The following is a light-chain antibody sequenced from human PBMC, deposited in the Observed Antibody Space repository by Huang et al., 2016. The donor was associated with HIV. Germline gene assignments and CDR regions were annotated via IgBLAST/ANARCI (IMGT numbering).Light chain of an antibody. J-gene: IGKJ2*01. V-gene: IGKV1-33*01. CDR1: QDISKY. CDR2: DAS. CDR3: QQYDDLPYT. Sequence: DIQMTQSPSSLSASVGDRVTITCQASQDISKYLNWDQQKPGKAPKRLIYDASNLETGVPSRFSGSGSGTDFTFTISSLQPEDIATYYCQQYDDLPYTFGQGTKLEIK.